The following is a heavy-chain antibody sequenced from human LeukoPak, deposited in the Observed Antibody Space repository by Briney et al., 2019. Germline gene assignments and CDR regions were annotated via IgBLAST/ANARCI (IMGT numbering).Heavy chain of an antibody. V-gene: IGHV3-48*03. CDR2: ISSSGSTI. Sequence: GGSLRLSCAASGFAFSSYEMNWVRQAPGKGLEWVSYISSSGSTIYYADSVKGRFTISRDNAKNSLYLQMNSLRAEDTAVYYCARPTRYGDYVYYGMDVWGQGTTVTVSS. CDR3: ARPTRYGDYVYYGMDV. CDR1: GFAFSSYE. D-gene: IGHD4-17*01. J-gene: IGHJ6*02.